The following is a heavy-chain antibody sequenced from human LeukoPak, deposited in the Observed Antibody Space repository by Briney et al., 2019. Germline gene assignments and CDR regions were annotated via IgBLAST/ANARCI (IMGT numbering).Heavy chain of an antibody. CDR2: IKKDGSEK. CDR3: ARDSATTDFDY. Sequence: GGSLRLSCAASGLTFSSYWMSWVRQAPGKGLEWVANIKKDGSEKYYVDSVKDRFTISRDNAKNSLYLQMNSLRAEDTAVYYCARDSATTDFDYWGQGSLVTVSS. J-gene: IGHJ4*02. V-gene: IGHV3-7*01. D-gene: IGHD1-14*01. CDR1: GLTFSSYW.